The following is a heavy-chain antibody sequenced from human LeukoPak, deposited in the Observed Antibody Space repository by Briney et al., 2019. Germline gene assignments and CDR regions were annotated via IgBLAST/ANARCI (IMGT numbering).Heavy chain of an antibody. J-gene: IGHJ4*02. CDR3: ARVRRVRWSPQGYFDY. V-gene: IGHV4-34*01. CDR1: GASFSGYS. CDR2: INHGGST. Sequence: SETLSLTCAVYGASFSGYSCSWIRQPPGRGLEWIGEINHGGSTNNHPSVKSRVSISADTSKNQVSLKVKSVTAADTAVYSCARVRRVRWSPQGYFDYWGQGTLVTVSS. D-gene: IGHD4-23*01.